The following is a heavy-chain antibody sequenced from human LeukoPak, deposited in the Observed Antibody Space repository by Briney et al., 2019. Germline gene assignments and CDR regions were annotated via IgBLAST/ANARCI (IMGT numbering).Heavy chain of an antibody. CDR2: IYSGGST. D-gene: IGHD6-19*01. Sequence: GGSLRLSCAASGFTVSSNSLSWVRQAPGKRLEWVSVIYSGGSTYYADSAKGRFSISRDNSKNTLSLQMNSLRAEDTAIYYCAREAYNSGLDFWGQGTLVIVSS. CDR3: AREAYNSGLDF. V-gene: IGHV3-66*01. CDR1: GFTVSSNS. J-gene: IGHJ4*02.